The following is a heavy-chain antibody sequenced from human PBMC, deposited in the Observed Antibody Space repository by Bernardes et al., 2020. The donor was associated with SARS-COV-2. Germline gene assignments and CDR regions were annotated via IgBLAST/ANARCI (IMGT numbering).Heavy chain of an antibody. J-gene: IGHJ4*02. CDR2: DITDGSTT. V-gene: IGHV3-74*01. Sequence: GGSLRLSCAASGFTFSSYWMHWVRQIPGRGLVWDSRDITDGSTTNYADSVKGRFTTSRDNAKNTQWLQMNSLGADDTAVYYCARGASSGYRVDYWGPGTLVTVSS. D-gene: IGHD3-22*01. CDR3: ARGASSGYRVDY. CDR1: GFTFSSYW.